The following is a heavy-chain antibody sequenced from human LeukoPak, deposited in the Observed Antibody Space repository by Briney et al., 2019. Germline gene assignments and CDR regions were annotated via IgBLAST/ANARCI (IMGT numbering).Heavy chain of an antibody. Sequence: SVKVSCKASGGTFSSYAISWVRQAPGQGLEWMGRIIPILGIANYAQKFQGRVTMTRDTSISTAYMELSRLRSDDTAVYYCARDFYPRQGYYGMDVWGQGTTVTVSS. CDR1: GGTFSSYA. CDR2: IIPILGIA. J-gene: IGHJ6*02. D-gene: IGHD2/OR15-2a*01. V-gene: IGHV1-69*04. CDR3: ARDFYPRQGYYGMDV.